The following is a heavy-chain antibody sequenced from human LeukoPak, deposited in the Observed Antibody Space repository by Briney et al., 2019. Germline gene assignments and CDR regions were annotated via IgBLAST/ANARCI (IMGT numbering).Heavy chain of an antibody. CDR2: IWYDGSNK. D-gene: IGHD3-10*01. V-gene: IGHV3-33*01. CDR1: GFTFSSYG. Sequence: GGSLRLSCAASGFTFSSYGMHWVRQAPGKGLEWVAVIWYDGSNKYYADSVKGRFTISRGNSKNTLYLQMNSLRAEDTAVYYCARSWSGFGELLSYFDYWGQGTLVTVSS. CDR3: ARSWSGFGELLSYFDY. J-gene: IGHJ4*02.